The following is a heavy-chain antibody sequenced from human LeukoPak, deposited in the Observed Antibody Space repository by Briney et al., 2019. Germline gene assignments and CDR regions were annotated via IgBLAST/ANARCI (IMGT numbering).Heavy chain of an antibody. CDR3: ARVFGYSSGWALDY. CDR1: GYSISSGYY. CDR2: IYHSGST. D-gene: IGHD6-19*01. Sequence: SETLSLTCTVSGYSISSGYYWGWIRQPPGKGLEWIGSIYHSGSTYYNPSLKSRVTISVDTSKNQFSLKLSSVTAADTAVYYCARVFGYSSGWALDYWGQGTLVTVSS. J-gene: IGHJ4*02. V-gene: IGHV4-38-2*02.